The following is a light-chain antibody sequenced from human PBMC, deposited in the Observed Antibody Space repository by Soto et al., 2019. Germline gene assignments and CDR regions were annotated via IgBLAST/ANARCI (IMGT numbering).Light chain of an antibody. Sequence: QSVLTPPPSVSGAPGQRVTISCTGSSSNIGAGYDVHWYRQLPGSAPQLLIHGNSNRPSGVPDRFSGSKSGPSASLAITGLQAEDEADYYCQSYDSSLSNSVIFGGGTKLTVL. CDR3: QSYDSSLSNSVI. V-gene: IGLV1-40*01. CDR1: SSNIGAGYD. J-gene: IGLJ2*01. CDR2: GNS.